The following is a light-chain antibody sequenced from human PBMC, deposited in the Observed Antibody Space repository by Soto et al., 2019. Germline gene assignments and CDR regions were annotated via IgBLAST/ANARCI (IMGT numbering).Light chain of an antibody. J-gene: IGKJ1*01. Sequence: DIQMTQSPSTLSASVGDRVTITCRASQSISSWLAWYQQKPGKAPNLLIYDASSLESGVPSRFSGSGSGTEFTLTISSLQPDDFATYYCQQYNTEWTFGQGTKV. CDR3: QQYNTEWT. CDR2: DAS. CDR1: QSISSW. V-gene: IGKV1-5*01.